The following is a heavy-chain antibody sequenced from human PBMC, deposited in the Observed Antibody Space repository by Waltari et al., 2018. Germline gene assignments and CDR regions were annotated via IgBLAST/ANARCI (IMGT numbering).Heavy chain of an antibody. CDR3: STGYTRTWHDGY. V-gene: IGHV3-15*01. D-gene: IGHD5-12*01. CDR1: EFPCRSAW. Sequence: EVQLVESWGGCVTPGGSLGLSCAASEFPCRSAWMSWVRQAPGKGLEWVGRIKSKKDGETTDYAAPVKGRFTISRDDSQNTLYLQISSLKTEDTAVYFCSTGYTRTWHDGYWGQGTLVTVSS. CDR2: IKSKKDGETT. J-gene: IGHJ4*02.